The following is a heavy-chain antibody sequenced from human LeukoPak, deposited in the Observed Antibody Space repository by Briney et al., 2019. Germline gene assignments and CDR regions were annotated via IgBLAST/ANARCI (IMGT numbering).Heavy chain of an antibody. Sequence: SETLSLTCAVSGHSITSGDYFWRWIRQPPGKGLEWIGFILHSGNTYYNPSLKSRLTISVDTSKNQFSLKLTAVTAADTALYYRARAASCYYLYWGQGTLVTVSS. V-gene: IGHV4-30-2*01. D-gene: IGHD3-22*01. CDR1: GHSITSGDYF. J-gene: IGHJ4*02. CDR3: ARAASCYYLY. CDR2: ILHSGNT.